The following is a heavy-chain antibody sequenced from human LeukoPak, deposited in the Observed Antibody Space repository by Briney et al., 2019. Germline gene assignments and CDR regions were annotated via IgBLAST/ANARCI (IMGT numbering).Heavy chain of an antibody. D-gene: IGHD2-15*01. Sequence: KPSETLSLTCSVSGGSIGSGSHYWSWIRQPAGKGLEWVGLISASGTTRYNPSLESRVTITLDTSKKQFSLKLNSVTAADTAVYYCARGRQVVVVVAATTYWFDPWGQGTLVTVSS. J-gene: IGHJ5*02. CDR2: ISASGTT. CDR3: ARGRQVVVVVAATTYWFDP. V-gene: IGHV4-61*02. CDR1: GGSIGSGSHY.